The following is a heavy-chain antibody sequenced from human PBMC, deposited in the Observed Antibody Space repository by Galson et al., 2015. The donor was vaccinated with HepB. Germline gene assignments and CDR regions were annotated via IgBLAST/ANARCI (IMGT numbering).Heavy chain of an antibody. Sequence: SVKVSCKASGYTFTSYYIHWVRQAPGQGLEWMGMINPSGGTASYAQKFQGRVTMTRDTSTSTVYMDLSSLRSEDTAVYYCARGVPILVPRYAFDFWGQGTLVTVSS. CDR1: GYTFTSYY. V-gene: IGHV1-46*01. D-gene: IGHD3-3*01. CDR2: INPSGGTA. CDR3: ARGVPILVPRYAFDF. J-gene: IGHJ4*02.